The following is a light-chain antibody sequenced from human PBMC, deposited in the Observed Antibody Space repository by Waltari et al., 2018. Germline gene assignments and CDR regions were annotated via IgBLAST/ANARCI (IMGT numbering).Light chain of an antibody. CDR1: SSDVGRYNF. J-gene: IGLJ2*01. CDR2: EVT. Sequence: QSALTQPAAVSGSPGQSITISCTGTSSDVGRYNFVSWYQHQPGKAPKLLIYEVTKRRLGVSDRFSGSKSDNTASLTISGLQAEDEADYYCFSYAGSSTFKFGGGTMLTVL. CDR3: FSYAGSSTFK. V-gene: IGLV2-23*02.